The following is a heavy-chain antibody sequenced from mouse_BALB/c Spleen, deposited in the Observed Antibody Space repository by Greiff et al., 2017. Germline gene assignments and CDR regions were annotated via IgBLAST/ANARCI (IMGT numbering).Heavy chain of an antibody. CDR3: ARDGYDGYVDY. V-gene: IGHV5-6*01. Sequence: EVQGVESGGDLVKPGGSLKLSCAASGFTFSSYGMSWVRQTPDKRLEWVATISSGGSYTYYPDSVKGRFTISRDNAKNTLYLQMSSLKSEDTAMYYCARDGYDGYVDYWGQGTTLTVSS. CDR1: GFTFSSYG. D-gene: IGHD2-2*01. CDR2: ISSGGSYT. J-gene: IGHJ2*01.